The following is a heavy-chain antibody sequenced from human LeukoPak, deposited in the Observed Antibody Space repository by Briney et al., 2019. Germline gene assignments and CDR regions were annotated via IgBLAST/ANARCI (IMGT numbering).Heavy chain of an antibody. D-gene: IGHD1-1*01. J-gene: IGHJ4*02. CDR1: GYSISSGYY. Sequence: SETLSLTCAVSGYSISSGYYWGWIRQPPGKGLEWIGTIFHGGSTYYTPSLKSRVIMSVDTSKNQFSLKLTSVTAADTAVYFCARRRQLGPKVFDYWGQGILVTVSS. CDR2: IFHGGST. CDR3: ARRRQLGPKVFDY. V-gene: IGHV4-38-2*01.